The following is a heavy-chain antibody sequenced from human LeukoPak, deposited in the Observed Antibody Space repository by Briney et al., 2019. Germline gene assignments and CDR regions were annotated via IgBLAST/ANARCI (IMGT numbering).Heavy chain of an antibody. D-gene: IGHD3-22*01. CDR3: ARVLDRGGYSLSVLRY. CDR2: IHSDGRVT. Sequence: RPGGSLRLSCAGSGFSFNNYWMHWVRQAPGKGLVWVSRIHSDGRVTTYADSVKGRFTISKDSARNTLYLQMNTLRVEDTAVYYCARVLDRGGYSLSVLRYWGQGTLVTVSS. J-gene: IGHJ4*02. V-gene: IGHV3-74*01. CDR1: GFSFNNYW.